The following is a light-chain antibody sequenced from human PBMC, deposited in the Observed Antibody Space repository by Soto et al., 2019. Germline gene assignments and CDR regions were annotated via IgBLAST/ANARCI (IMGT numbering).Light chain of an antibody. CDR1: SSDIGGYNY. CDR3: SSSTSSTTHVV. Sequence: QSALTQPASVSGSPGQSITISCTGTSSDIGGYNYVSWYQQHPGKAPKLMIYDVSHRPSGISNRFSGSKSGNTASLTISGLQAEDEADYYCSSSTSSTTHVVFGGGTKLTVL. J-gene: IGLJ2*01. CDR2: DVS. V-gene: IGLV2-14*01.